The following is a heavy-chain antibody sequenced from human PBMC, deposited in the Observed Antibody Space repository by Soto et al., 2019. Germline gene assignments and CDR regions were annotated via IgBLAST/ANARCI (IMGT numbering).Heavy chain of an antibody. CDR2: IYYSGST. J-gene: IGHJ3*02. CDR1: GGSISSGGYY. CDR3: ARASPEGNYYDSSGYPDAFDI. V-gene: IGHV4-31*03. D-gene: IGHD3-22*01. Sequence: SETLSLTCTVSGGSISSGGYYWSWIRQHPGKGLEWIGYIYYSGSTYYNPSLKSRVTISVDTSKNQFSLKLSSVTAADTAVYYCARASPEGNYYDSSGYPDAFDIWGQGTMVTVS.